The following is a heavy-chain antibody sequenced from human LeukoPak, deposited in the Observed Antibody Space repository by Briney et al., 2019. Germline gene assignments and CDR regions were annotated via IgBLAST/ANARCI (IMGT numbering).Heavy chain of an antibody. Sequence: PGGSLRLSCEGSGFTFSNYWMGWVRQAPGKGLQWVANIKTDGSEKYYVDSVKGRFTISRDNAKNSLYLQMNSLRAEDTAVYYCASDGGTYYDFWSGYSHFDYWGQGTLVTVSS. CDR2: IKTDGSEK. V-gene: IGHV3-7*01. J-gene: IGHJ4*02. CDR1: GFTFSNYW. CDR3: ASDGGTYYDFWSGYSHFDY. D-gene: IGHD3-3*01.